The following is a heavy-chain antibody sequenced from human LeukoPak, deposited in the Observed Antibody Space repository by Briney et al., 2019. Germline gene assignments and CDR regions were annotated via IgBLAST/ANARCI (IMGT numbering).Heavy chain of an antibody. D-gene: IGHD3-22*01. CDR2: INSGGTT. V-gene: IGHV3-66*01. J-gene: IGHJ3*02. Sequence: GGSLRLSCAASGFTVSSKYMAWVRQAPGKGLEWVSFINSGGTTNYADSVKGRFTISRDNSKNTLYLQMNSLRAEDTAVYYCARDLDYYDSSGYPANDAFDIWGQGTMVTVSS. CDR3: ARDLDYYDSSGYPANDAFDI. CDR1: GFTVSSKY.